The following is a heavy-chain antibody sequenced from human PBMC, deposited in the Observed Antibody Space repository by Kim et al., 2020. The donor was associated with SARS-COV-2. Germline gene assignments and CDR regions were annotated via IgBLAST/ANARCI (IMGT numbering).Heavy chain of an antibody. Sequence: ASVKVSCKASGYTFSNYYLHWVRQAPGQGREWMGIINPSGGSTNYAQKFQGRVTMTRDTSTSTVYMELSSLNSEDTAVYYCVRGNYGSGSSCFTSNWFAPGGQGPLVTVSS. CDR3: VRGNYGSGSSCFTSNWFAP. V-gene: IGHV1-46*03. D-gene: IGHD3-10*01. J-gene: IGHJ5*02. CDR2: INPSGGST. CDR1: GYTFSNYY.